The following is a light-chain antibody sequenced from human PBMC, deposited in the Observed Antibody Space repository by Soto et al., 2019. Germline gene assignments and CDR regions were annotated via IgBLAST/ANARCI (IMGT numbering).Light chain of an antibody. CDR2: GAS. Sequence: EIAMTQSPATLSVSPGERATLSCRASQNVSSNLAWYHQKPGQSPRLLFYGASTRATGIPARFSGSGSGTEFTLTITSLKSEDFAVYHCQQYNTWPWTFGQGTKVEIK. CDR1: QNVSSN. V-gene: IGKV3-15*01. CDR3: QQYNTWPWT. J-gene: IGKJ1*01.